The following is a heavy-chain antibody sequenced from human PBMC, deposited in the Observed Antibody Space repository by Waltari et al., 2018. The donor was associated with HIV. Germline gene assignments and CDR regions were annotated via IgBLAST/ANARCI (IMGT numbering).Heavy chain of an antibody. CDR2: INPDSGGT. V-gene: IGHV1-2*02. CDR3: ARDICNGGSCYSYYFDY. J-gene: IGHJ4*02. D-gene: IGHD2-15*01. Sequence: QVQLVQSGAEVKKPGASVKVSCKASGYTFTGYYMHWVRQAPGQGLEWKGWINPDSGGTKYAQKFQGRVTMTRDTSISTAYMELSRLRSDDTAVYYCARDICNGGSCYSYYFDYWGQGTLVTVSS. CDR1: GYTFTGYY.